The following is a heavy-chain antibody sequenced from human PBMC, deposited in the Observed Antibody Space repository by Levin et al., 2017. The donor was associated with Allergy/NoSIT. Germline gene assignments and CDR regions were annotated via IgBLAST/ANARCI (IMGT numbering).Heavy chain of an antibody. D-gene: IGHD6-25*01. CDR3: GGAPWSGWPY. J-gene: IGHJ4*02. CDR1: GFSFSSYW. Sequence: GGSLRLSCGASGFSFSSYWMSWVRQAPGKGLEWVANIKEDGTEKYYVDSVKGRFTISRDNLKNSLYLQMNSLRVDDTAVYFCGGAPWSGWPYWGQGTRVTVSS. V-gene: IGHV3-7*04. CDR2: IKEDGTEK.